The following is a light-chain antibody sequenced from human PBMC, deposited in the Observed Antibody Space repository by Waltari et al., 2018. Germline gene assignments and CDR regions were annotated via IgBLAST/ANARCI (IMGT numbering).Light chain of an antibody. CDR3: NSRDSSGFHWI. Sequence: GSVALGQTVRITCQGDSPRRCYATWYQQKPGQAPTLVIYGKNNRPSGIPDRFPGSSSGNTASVTITGAQAEDEADYFCNSRDSSGFHWIFGGGTKLTVL. CDR1: SPRRCY. J-gene: IGLJ2*01. CDR2: GKN. V-gene: IGLV3-19*01.